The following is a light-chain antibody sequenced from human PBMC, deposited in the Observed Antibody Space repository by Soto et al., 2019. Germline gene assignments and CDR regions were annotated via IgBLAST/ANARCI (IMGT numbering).Light chain of an antibody. V-gene: IGKV3-15*01. Sequence: EIVMTQSPATLSVSPGERATLSCRASQSVDSKLAWYQQKPGQGPRLLVSGASSRATGVPARLSGSGSGTEFTLTISSLQSEDFAVYYCQQSDNWPPVFGQGTRLEIK. CDR3: QQSDNWPPV. CDR1: QSVDSK. J-gene: IGKJ5*01. CDR2: GAS.